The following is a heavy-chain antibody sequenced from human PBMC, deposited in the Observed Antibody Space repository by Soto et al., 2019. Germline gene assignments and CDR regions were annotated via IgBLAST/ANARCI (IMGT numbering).Heavy chain of an antibody. V-gene: IGHV3-30*04. CDR1: GFSISRSA. Sequence: QVQLVESGGGVVQPGRSVRLYCAASGFSISRSAMHWVRQAPGKGLEWVAVIAYDGSNRWYADSAKGRITISRDNSKNTVYLQRSSLRGEDTAVYYCARDLQAGTDNVNWFAPWGQGTLVTVSS. CDR3: ARDLQAGTDNVNWFAP. D-gene: IGHD1-1*01. CDR2: IAYDGSNR. J-gene: IGHJ5*02.